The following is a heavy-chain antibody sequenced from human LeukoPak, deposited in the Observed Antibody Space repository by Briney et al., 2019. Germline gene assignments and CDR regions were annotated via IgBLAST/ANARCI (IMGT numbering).Heavy chain of an antibody. CDR2: ISGSGDDT. J-gene: IGHJ4*02. V-gene: IGHV3-23*01. D-gene: IGHD6-19*01. CDR3: AKVHSSGREIKDYYFDY. CDR1: GFTFSSYA. Sequence: PGGSLRLSCAASGFTFSSYAMNWVRQAPGKGLEWVSSISGSGDDTYYADSVKGRFTISRDNSKNTLYLQMNSLRAEDTAVYYCAKVHSSGREIKDYYFDYWGQGTLVTVSS.